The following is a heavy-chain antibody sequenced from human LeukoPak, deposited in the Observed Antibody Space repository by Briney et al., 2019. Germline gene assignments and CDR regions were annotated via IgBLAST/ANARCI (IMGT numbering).Heavy chain of an antibody. Sequence: SETLSLTCTVSGGSISSSKYYWGWIRQPPGKGLEWIGSIYYSGSTYYNPSLKSRVTISVDTSKNQFSLKLSSVTAADTAVYYCARPKGDSIVAAGMGAFDIWGQGTMVTVSS. CDR1: GGSISSSKYY. CDR3: ARPKGDSIVAAGMGAFDI. CDR2: IYYSGST. J-gene: IGHJ3*02. V-gene: IGHV4-39*07. D-gene: IGHD6-13*01.